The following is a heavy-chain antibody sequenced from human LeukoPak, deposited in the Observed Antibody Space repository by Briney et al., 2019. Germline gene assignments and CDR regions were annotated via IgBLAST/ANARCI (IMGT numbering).Heavy chain of an antibody. CDR3: ATSEGVFLDY. D-gene: IGHD5/OR15-5a*01. V-gene: IGHV4-30-4*01. J-gene: IGHJ4*02. CDR1: GASINNVDYY. Sequence: PSETLSLTCTVSGASINNVDYYWTWVRQPPGKGLEWIGYIYYSASTSYNPSLKSRAAISVDTSKNQFSLTLNSVTAADTAVYYCATSEGVFLDYWGQGTLVSVSS. CDR2: IYYSAST.